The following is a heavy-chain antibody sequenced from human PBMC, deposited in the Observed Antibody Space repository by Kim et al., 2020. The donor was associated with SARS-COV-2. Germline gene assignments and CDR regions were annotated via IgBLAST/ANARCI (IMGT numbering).Heavy chain of an antibody. CDR1: GGSIRGYY. Sequence: SETLSLTCTVSGGSIRGYYWSWIRQPPGRGLEWIGYIFYSGSTNYNPSLKSRVTISVDMSKNQFSLKLSSVTAADTAVYYCARDRSTAYYNYGMDVWGQGTTVTVSS. J-gene: IGHJ6*02. V-gene: IGHV4-59*01. CDR2: IFYSGST. CDR3: ARDRSTAYYNYGMDV.